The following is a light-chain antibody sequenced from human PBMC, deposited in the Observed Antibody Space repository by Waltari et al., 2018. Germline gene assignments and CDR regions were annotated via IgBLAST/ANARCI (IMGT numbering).Light chain of an antibody. J-gene: IGLJ2*01. Sequence: QSVLTQPPSVSGAPGQRVTIACIGSIASIGAGYAVQWYQQFPGTAPKLLIYPDNNQPSGVPDRFSGSVSGTSASLAITGLQADDEAEYYCQSYDSSLGASLFGGGTKLTVL. CDR2: PDN. V-gene: IGLV1-40*01. CDR1: IASIGAGYA. CDR3: QSYDSSLGASL.